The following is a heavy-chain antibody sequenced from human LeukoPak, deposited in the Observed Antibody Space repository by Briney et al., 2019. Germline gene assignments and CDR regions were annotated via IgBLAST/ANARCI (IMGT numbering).Heavy chain of an antibody. CDR2: MYHSGST. V-gene: IGHV4-38-2*01. J-gene: IGHJ4*02. CDR1: GYSISSGYY. Sequence: SETLSLTRGVSGYSISSGYYWGWIRQPPGKGLEWIGSMYHSGSTYYNPSLKSRVTISVDTSKNQFSLKLSSVTAADTAVYYCARERITMVVVPITFFDYWGQGTLVTVSS. CDR3: ARERITMVVVPITFFDY. D-gene: IGHD3-22*01.